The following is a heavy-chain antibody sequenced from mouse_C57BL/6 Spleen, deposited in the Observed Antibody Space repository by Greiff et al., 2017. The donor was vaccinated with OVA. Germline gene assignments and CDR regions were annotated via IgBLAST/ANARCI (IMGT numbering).Heavy chain of an antibody. CDR3: ARYGYEDAMDY. Sequence: QVQLQQSGPELVKPGASVKISCKASGYAFSSSWMNWVKQRPGKGLEWIGQIYPGDGDTNYNGKFKGKATLTADKSSSTAYMQLSSLTSEDSAVYFCARYGYEDAMDYWGQGTSVTVSS. D-gene: IGHD2-2*01. J-gene: IGHJ4*01. V-gene: IGHV1-80*01. CDR1: GYAFSSSW. CDR2: IYPGDGDT.